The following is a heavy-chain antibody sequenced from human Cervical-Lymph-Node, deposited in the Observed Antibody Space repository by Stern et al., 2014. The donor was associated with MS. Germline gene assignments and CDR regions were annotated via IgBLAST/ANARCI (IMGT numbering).Heavy chain of an antibody. CDR2: INTNTGHP. J-gene: IGHJ5*02. V-gene: IGHV7-4-1*02. CDR3: AREGGNQWLENWFDP. Sequence: VQLVQSGSELKKPGASVRVSCKASGYNFTAYAINWVRQAPGQGLEWLGCINTNTGHPTYAQAFTGRFVFSLDTSASTTHLQISSLKTDDTAVYYCAREGGNQWLENWFDPWGQGTLVTVSS. CDR1: GYNFTAYA. D-gene: IGHD6-19*01.